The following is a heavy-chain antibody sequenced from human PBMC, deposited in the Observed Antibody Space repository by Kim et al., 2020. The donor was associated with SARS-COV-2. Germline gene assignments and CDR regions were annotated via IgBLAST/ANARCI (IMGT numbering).Heavy chain of an antibody. Sequence: SETLSLTCAVYGGSFSGYYWSWIRQPPGTGLEWIGEINHSGSTNYNPSLKSRVTISVDTSKNQFSLKLSSVTAADTAVYYCARGGIVVVPAALGTIYYYYYYYMDVWGKGTTVTVSS. CDR1: GGSFSGYY. CDR2: INHSGST. D-gene: IGHD2-2*01. CDR3: ARGGIVVVPAALGTIYYYYYYYMDV. J-gene: IGHJ6*03. V-gene: IGHV4-34*01.